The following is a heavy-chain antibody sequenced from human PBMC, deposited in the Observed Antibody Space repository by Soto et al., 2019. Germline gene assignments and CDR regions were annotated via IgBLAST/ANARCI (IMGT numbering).Heavy chain of an antibody. CDR2: ISGSGGST. Sequence: GGSLRLSCAASGFTFSSYAMSWVRQAPGKGLEWVSAISGSGGSTYYADSVKGRFTISRDNSKNTLYLQMNSLRAEDTAVYYCAKDAGDFLEWFFYYYGMDVWGQGTTVTVSS. V-gene: IGHV3-23*01. CDR1: GFTFSSYA. CDR3: AKDAGDFLEWFFYYYGMDV. J-gene: IGHJ6*02. D-gene: IGHD3-3*01.